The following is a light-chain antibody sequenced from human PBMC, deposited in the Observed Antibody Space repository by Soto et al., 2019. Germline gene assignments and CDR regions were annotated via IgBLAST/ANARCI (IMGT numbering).Light chain of an antibody. CDR3: QLYYNPST. CDR2: DAS. V-gene: IGKV1-5*01. Sequence: DIQMTQSPSTLPASVGDRVTITCRASQTISSWLAWYQQKPGKAPDLLIYDASRLAGGVPSRFSGSESGTEFTLTSGSLQPDDFATYFCQLYYNPSTFGQETKVDIK. CDR1: QTISSW. J-gene: IGKJ1*01.